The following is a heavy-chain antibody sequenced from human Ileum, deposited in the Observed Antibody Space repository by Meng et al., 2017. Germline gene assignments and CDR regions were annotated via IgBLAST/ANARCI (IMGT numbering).Heavy chain of an antibody. CDR1: GGSFSGYY. CDR2: INHSGST. D-gene: IGHD6-19*01. V-gene: IGHV4-34*01. Sequence: QLHLQPAGAGLVKPLETLSPSCGVYGGSFSGYYWSWIRQPPGKGLEWIGEINHSGSTNYNPSLKSRVTISVDTSKNQFSLKLSSVTAADTAVYYCARTSGWFYYWGQGTLVTVSS. J-gene: IGHJ4*02. CDR3: ARTSGWFYY.